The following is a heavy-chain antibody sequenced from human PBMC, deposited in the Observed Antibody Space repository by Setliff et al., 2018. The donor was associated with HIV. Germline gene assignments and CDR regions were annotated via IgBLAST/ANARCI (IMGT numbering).Heavy chain of an antibody. CDR2: IYSSGST. V-gene: IGHV4-4*07. CDR3: ARDNLTATTVTTYHYSYMDI. J-gene: IGHJ6*03. CDR1: GGSISDHY. Sequence: SETLSLTCTVSGGSISDHYWSWIRRPAGKGLEWIGRIYSSGSTDYSPSLKSRLTLSVDTSKNQFSLKLNYVTAADTAVYYCARDNLTATTVTTYHYSYMDIWGKGTTVTVSS. D-gene: IGHD4-17*01.